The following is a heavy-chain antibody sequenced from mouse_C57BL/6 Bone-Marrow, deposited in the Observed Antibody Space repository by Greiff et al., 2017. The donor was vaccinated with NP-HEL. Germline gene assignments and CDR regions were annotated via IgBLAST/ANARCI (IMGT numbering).Heavy chain of an antibody. CDR3: VQGGGNAMDY. V-gene: IGHV1-26*01. CDR1: GYTFTDYY. CDR2: INPNNGGT. J-gene: IGHJ4*01. Sequence: VQLQQSGPELVKPGASVKISCKASGYTFTDYYMNWVKQSHGKSLEWIGDINPNNGGTSYNQKFKGKATLTVDKSSSTAYMELRSLTSEDSAVYYCVQGGGNAMDYWGQGTSVTVSS.